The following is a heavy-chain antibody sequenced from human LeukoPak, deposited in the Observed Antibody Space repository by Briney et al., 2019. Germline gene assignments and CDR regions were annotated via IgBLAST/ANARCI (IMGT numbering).Heavy chain of an antibody. CDR1: GGSISSGGYY. J-gene: IGHJ4*02. V-gene: IGHV4-30-2*01. D-gene: IGHD2-21*01. CDR3: AREPPYICGGDCQGGGY. CDR2: IYHSGST. Sequence: PSETLSLTCTVSGGSISSGGYYWSWIRQPPGKGLEWIGYIYHSGSTYYNPSLKSRVTISVDRSKNQFSLKLSSVTAADTAVYYCAREPPYICGGDCQGGGYWGQGTLVTVSS.